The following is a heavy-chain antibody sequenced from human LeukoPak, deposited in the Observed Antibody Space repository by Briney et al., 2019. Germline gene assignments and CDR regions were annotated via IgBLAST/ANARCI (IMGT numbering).Heavy chain of an antibody. CDR2: ISGSGDST. CDR3: ASSLESSSAYYYYMNV. D-gene: IGHD3-3*01. V-gene: IGHV3-23*01. CDR1: GFSFSNYA. J-gene: IGHJ6*03. Sequence: LTGGSLRLSCAASGFSFSNYAMSWVRQAPGKGLEWVSVISGSGDSTNYADSVKGRFTISRDNSKNTLYLKMNSLKADDTAVYYCASSLESSSAYYYYMNVWGKGTTVTASS.